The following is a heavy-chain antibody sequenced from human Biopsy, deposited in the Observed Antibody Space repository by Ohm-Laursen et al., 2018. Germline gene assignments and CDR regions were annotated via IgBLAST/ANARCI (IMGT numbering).Heavy chain of an antibody. Sequence: SLRLSCAASGFTFGNYAMSWVRQAPGKGLEWVSAIRSTGGSTYYANSVKGRFTISRDNSKNILFLQVNNLRAEDTAIYYCTKADDFWSPEGYYYYFSGMDVWGQGTTVTVSS. D-gene: IGHD3-3*01. J-gene: IGHJ6*02. V-gene: IGHV3-23*01. CDR2: IRSTGGST. CDR3: TKADDFWSPEGYYYYFSGMDV. CDR1: GFTFGNYA.